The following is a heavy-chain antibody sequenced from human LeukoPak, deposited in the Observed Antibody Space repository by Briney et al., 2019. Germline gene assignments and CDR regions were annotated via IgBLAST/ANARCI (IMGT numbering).Heavy chain of an antibody. CDR2: IRSKAYGGTT. V-gene: IGHV3-49*03. D-gene: IGHD3-10*01. Sequence: GGSLRLSCTASGFTFGDYAMSWFRRAPGKGLEWVGFIRSKAYGGTTEYAASVKGRFTISRDDSKSIAYLQMNSLKTEDTAVYYCTRDGMVRGVIITHFFDYWGQGTLVTVSS. CDR1: GFTFGDYA. J-gene: IGHJ4*02. CDR3: TRDGMVRGVIITHFFDY.